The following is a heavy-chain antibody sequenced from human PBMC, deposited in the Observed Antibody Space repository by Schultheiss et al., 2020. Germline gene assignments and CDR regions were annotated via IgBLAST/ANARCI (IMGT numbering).Heavy chain of an antibody. CDR2: ISPGDSDT. J-gene: IGHJ4*02. Sequence: GESLKISCKGSGYSFTSYWIAWVRRMPGKGLEWMGVISPGDSDTRYSPSFQGQVTISADKSISTAYLQWSSLKASDTAMYYCARHVVYGIAASYYFDYWGQGTLVNVSS. CDR1: GYSFTSYW. D-gene: IGHD6-13*01. CDR3: ARHVVYGIAASYYFDY. V-gene: IGHV5-51*01.